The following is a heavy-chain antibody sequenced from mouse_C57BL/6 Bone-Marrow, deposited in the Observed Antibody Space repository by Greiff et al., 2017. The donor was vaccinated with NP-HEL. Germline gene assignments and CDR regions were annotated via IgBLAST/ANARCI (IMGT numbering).Heavy chain of an antibody. J-gene: IGHJ1*03. CDR3: ARGGNYQDWYFDV. CDR1: GYTFTSYW. CDR2: IYPSDSET. Sequence: VQLQQPGAVLVRPGSSVKLSCKASGYTFTSYWMDWVKQRPGQGLEWIGNIYPSDSETHYNQKFKDKATLTVDKSSSTAYMQLSSLTSEDSAVYYCARGGNYQDWYFDVWGTGTTVTVSS. V-gene: IGHV1-61*01. D-gene: IGHD2-1*01.